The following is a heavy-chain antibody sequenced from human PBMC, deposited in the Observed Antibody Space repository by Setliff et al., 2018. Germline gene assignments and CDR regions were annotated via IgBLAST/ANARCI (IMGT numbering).Heavy chain of an antibody. V-gene: IGHV3-7*01. CDR1: GFTFSSYW. Sequence: QSGGSLRLSCAASGFTFSSYWMSWVRQAPGKGLEWVANIKQDGSEKYYVDSVKGRFTISRDNAKNSLYLQMNSLRAEDTAVYYCARHTESYSSSWYVSAEYFQHWGQGTLVTVSS. CDR3: ARHTESYSSSWYVSAEYFQH. J-gene: IGHJ1*01. CDR2: IKQDGSEK. D-gene: IGHD6-13*01.